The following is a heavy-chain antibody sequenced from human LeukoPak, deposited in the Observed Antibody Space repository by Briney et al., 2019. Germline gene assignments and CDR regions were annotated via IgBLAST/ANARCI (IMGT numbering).Heavy chain of an antibody. Sequence: ASVKVSCKASGYTFTGYYMHWVRQAPGQGLEWMGWINPNSGGTNYAQKFQGRVTMTRDTSISTAYMELSRLRSDDTAVYYCARTLGYCSGGSCYSGDGWFDPWGRGTLVTVSS. V-gene: IGHV1-2*02. J-gene: IGHJ5*02. CDR2: INPNSGGT. CDR3: ARTLGYCSGGSCYSGDGWFDP. D-gene: IGHD2-15*01. CDR1: GYTFTGYY.